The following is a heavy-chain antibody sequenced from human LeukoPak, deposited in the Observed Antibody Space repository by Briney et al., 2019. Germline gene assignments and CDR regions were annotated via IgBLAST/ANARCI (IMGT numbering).Heavy chain of an antibody. J-gene: IGHJ3*02. D-gene: IGHD3-10*01. CDR3: ATMLLWFGELSGHDAFDI. V-gene: IGHV4-39*01. CDR2: IFYSGST. Sequence: SETLSLTCTVSGGSISTSNYYWGWIRQPPGKGLEWIGNIFYSGSTYYSPSLRSRVTISLDTSRNQFSLKLSSVTAADTAVYYCATMLLWFGELSGHDAFDIWGQGTMVTVSS. CDR1: GGSISTSNYY.